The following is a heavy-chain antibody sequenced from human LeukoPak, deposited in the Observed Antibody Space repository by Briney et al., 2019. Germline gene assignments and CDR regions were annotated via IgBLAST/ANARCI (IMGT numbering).Heavy chain of an antibody. Sequence: ASVKISCKASGYTFTSYYLHWVRQAPGQGLEWMGVIHPSGGSTSYAQKFQGRVTVTKDTSTSTVYIELSSLRSDDTAIFYCARMAMDTAMVTNFFDLWGQGTLVTVSA. CDR3: ARMAMDTAMVTNFFDL. D-gene: IGHD5-18*01. CDR1: GYTFTSYY. V-gene: IGHV1-46*01. CDR2: IHPSGGST. J-gene: IGHJ4*02.